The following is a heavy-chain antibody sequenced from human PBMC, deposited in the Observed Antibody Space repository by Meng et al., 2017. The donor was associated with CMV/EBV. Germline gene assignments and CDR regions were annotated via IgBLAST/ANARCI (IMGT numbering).Heavy chain of an antibody. D-gene: IGHD6-6*01. Sequence: GESLKISCAASGFTFSDYYMSWIRQAPGKGLEWVSYIGSSGTTIYYADSVKGRFTISRDNARNSLYLQMNSLRAEDTAVYYCASEGEGYSSSSAYVDYWGQGTLVTVSS. V-gene: IGHV3-11*04. CDR3: ASEGEGYSSSSAYVDY. J-gene: IGHJ4*02. CDR2: IGSSGTTI. CDR1: GFTFSDYY.